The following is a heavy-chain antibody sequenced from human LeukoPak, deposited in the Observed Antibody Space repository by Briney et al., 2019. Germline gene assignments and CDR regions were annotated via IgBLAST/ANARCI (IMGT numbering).Heavy chain of an antibody. V-gene: IGHV5-51*01. Sequence: GESLKISCKGSVYNFTSYWIGWVRQMPGKGLEWMGIIYPGDSDTRYSPSFQGQVTISADKSISTAYLQWSSLKASDTAMYYCARPQPYCSSTSCYARYWGQGTLVTVSS. CDR2: IYPGDSDT. D-gene: IGHD2-2*01. CDR3: ARPQPYCSSTSCYARY. J-gene: IGHJ4*02. CDR1: VYNFTSYW.